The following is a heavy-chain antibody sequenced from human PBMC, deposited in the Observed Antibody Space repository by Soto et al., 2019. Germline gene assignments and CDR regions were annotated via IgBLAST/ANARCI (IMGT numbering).Heavy chain of an antibody. D-gene: IGHD1-26*01. CDR2: IYYRGNT. Sequence: SETLSLTCTVSGGSISSYYWNWIRQPPGKGLEWIGYIYYRGNTNYNPSLKSRVTISVDTSKNQFSLKLSSVTAADTAVYYCARRYGGNFDYWGQGTLVT. J-gene: IGHJ4*02. CDR1: GGSISSYY. CDR3: ARRYGGNFDY. V-gene: IGHV4-59*08.